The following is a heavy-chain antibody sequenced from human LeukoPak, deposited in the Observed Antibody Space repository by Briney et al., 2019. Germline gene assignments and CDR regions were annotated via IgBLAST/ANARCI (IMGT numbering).Heavy chain of an antibody. CDR3: AKGSGWEMSYYYYYMDA. D-gene: IGHD1-26*01. CDR2: IRYDGSNK. J-gene: IGHJ6*03. Sequence: GSLRLSCAASGFTFSSYGMHWVRQAPGKGLEWVAFIRYDGSNKYYVGSVKGRFTISRDNSKNTLYLQMNSLRAEDTAVYYCAKGSGWEMSYYYYYMDAWGKGTTVTISS. CDR1: GFTFSSYG. V-gene: IGHV3-30*02.